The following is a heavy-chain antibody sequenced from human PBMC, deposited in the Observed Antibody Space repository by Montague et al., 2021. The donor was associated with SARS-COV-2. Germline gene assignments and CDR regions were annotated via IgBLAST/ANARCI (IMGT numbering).Heavy chain of an antibody. Sequence: SETLSLTCFVSGSSITGDNWRTRLRLPREHGMEWVGAIYQTRSTKYEPSLKSRVRMSVDKSWNQFSLRLTSVTAADTAIYYCARKGSGRSDLAYWGQGTLVTVSS. CDR2: IYQTRST. V-gene: IGHV4/OR15-8*01. CDR1: GSSITGDNW. D-gene: IGHD1-26*01. CDR3: ARKGSGRSDLAY. J-gene: IGHJ4*02.